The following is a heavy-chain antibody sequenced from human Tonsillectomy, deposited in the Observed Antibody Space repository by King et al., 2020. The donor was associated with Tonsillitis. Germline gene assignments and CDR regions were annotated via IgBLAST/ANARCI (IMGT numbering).Heavy chain of an antibody. CDR1: GYTFTSYG. CDR2: ISANTGNT. D-gene: IGHD5-12*01. CDR3: ARGGVATIEDY. J-gene: IGHJ4*02. Sequence: VQLVESGGEVKKPGASVKVSCKASGYTFTSYGISWVRQAPGQGLEWMGWISANTGNTNCAPKFQGRVTMTSDTSTSTAYMELRSLRSDDTAVYYWARGGVATIEDYWGQGTLVTVSS. V-gene: IGHV1-18*04.